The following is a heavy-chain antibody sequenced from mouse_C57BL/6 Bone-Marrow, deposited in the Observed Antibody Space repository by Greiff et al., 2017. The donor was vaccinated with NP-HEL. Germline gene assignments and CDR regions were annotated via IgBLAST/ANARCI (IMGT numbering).Heavy chain of an antibody. Sequence: VQLKESGAELAKPGASVKLSCKASGYTFTSYWMHWVKQRPGQGLEWIGYINPSSGYTKYNQKFKDKATLTADKSSSTAYMQLSSLTYEDSAGYYCARKEYGYDGVFDYWGQGTTLTVSS. CDR1: GYTFTSYW. CDR2: INPSSGYT. D-gene: IGHD2-2*01. V-gene: IGHV1-7*01. CDR3: ARKEYGYDGVFDY. J-gene: IGHJ2*01.